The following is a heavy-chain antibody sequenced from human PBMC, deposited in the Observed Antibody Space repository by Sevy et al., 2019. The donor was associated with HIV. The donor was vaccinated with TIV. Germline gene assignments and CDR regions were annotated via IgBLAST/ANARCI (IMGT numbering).Heavy chain of an antibody. J-gene: IGHJ4*02. CDR2: INGDGSST. D-gene: IGHD2-2*02. CDR1: RFTFSNYW. Sequence: GGSLRLSCAASRFTFSNYWMHWVRQAPGKGLLWVSRINGDGSSTTYADSVKGRFTISRDNAKNTLYLQMNSLRTEDTAIYYCARAPLPTSIYYYWGQGTLVTVSS. CDR3: ARAPLPTSIYYY. V-gene: IGHV3-74*01.